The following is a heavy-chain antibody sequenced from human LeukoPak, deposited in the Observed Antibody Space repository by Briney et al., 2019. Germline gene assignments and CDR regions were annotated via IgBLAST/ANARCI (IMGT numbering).Heavy chain of an antibody. D-gene: IGHD3-10*01. CDR1: GGTFSSYA. CDR3: ARGHSYYGSGSPDD. J-gene: IGHJ4*02. Sequence: SVKVSCKASGGTFSSYAISWVRQAPGQGLEWMGGIIPIFGTANYAQKFQGRVTITADKSTSTAYMDLSSLRSEDTAVYYCARGHSYYGSGSPDDWGQGTLVTVSS. V-gene: IGHV1-69*06. CDR2: IIPIFGTA.